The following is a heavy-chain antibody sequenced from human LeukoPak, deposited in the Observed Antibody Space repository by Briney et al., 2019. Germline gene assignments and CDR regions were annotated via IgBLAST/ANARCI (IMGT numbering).Heavy chain of an antibody. Sequence: PGGSLRLSCAASGFSFSRHAMSWVRQAPGKGLEWVSTISGSIGSTYYADSVKGRFTISRDNSKNTLYLQMNGLRAEDTAVYYCAKLYSSSGYSDYWGHGTLVTVSS. CDR3: AKLYSSSGYSDY. V-gene: IGHV3-23*01. CDR2: ISGSIGST. CDR1: GFSFSRHA. D-gene: IGHD6-13*01. J-gene: IGHJ4*01.